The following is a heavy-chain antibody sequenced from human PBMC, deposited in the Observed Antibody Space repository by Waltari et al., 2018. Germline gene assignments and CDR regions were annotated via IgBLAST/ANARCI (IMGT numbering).Heavy chain of an antibody. CDR3: AREFTRSWHQFDS. D-gene: IGHD6-13*01. Sequence: QVQLQESGPRLVKPSETLSLTCTVSGGSISNYYWSWIRQPAGKTLEWIGRIYSSGSTNYNPSLESRVTMSVDTSNNQFSLRMRSVTAADTAVYYCAREFTRSWHQFDSWGQGTLVTVSS. J-gene: IGHJ4*02. CDR2: IYSSGST. CDR1: GGSISNYY. V-gene: IGHV4-4*07.